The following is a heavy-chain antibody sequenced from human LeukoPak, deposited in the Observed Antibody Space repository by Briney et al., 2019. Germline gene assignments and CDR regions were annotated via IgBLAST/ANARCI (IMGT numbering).Heavy chain of an antibody. V-gene: IGHV4-34*01. CDR3: ARGAPGF. CDR1: GGPFSDYH. Sequence: SETLSLTCAVYGGPFSDYHWTWIRQSPGKRLEWIGQISHSGTTRYNPSFNSRVTMSVDTSKNQFSLKLTSVTAADTAIYYCARGAPGFWGQGTLVTVSS. J-gene: IGHJ4*02. CDR2: ISHSGTT.